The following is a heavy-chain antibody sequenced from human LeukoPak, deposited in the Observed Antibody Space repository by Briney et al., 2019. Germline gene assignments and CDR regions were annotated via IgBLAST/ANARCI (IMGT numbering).Heavy chain of an antibody. CDR2: INPNSGGT. CDR3: ARDCLSPHCTNGVCRDY. Sequence: EASVKVSCKASGYTFTGYYMHWVRQAPGQGLEWMGWINPNSGGTNYAQKFQGRVTMTRDTSISTAYMELSRLRSDDTAVYYCARDCLSPHCTNGVCRDYWGQGTLVTVSS. CDR1: GYTFTGYY. D-gene: IGHD2-8*01. J-gene: IGHJ4*02. V-gene: IGHV1-2*02.